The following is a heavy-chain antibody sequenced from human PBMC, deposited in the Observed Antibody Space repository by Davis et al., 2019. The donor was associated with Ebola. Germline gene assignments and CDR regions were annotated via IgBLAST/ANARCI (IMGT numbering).Heavy chain of an antibody. CDR1: GFTFSSYS. D-gene: IGHD6-19*01. J-gene: IGHJ2*01. CDR3: ASLIAVAGITFYWYFDL. CDR2: ISSSNSYI. Sequence: GESLKISCAASGFTFSSYSMNWVRQAPGKGLEWVSSISSSNSYIYYADSVKGRFTISRDNAKNSLYLQMNSLRAEDTAVYYCASLIAVAGITFYWYFDLWGRGTLVTVSS. V-gene: IGHV3-21*01.